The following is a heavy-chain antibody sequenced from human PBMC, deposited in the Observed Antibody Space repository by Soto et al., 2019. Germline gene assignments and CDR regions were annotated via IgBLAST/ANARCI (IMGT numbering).Heavy chain of an antibody. CDR3: AKDSGVWFGELSNDAFDI. CDR1: GFTFSSYG. V-gene: IGHV3-30*18. Sequence: GGSLRLSCAASGFTFSSYGMHWFRQAPGKGLEWVAVISYDGSNKYYADSVKGRFTISRDNSKNTLYLQMNSLRAEDTAVYYCAKDSGVWFGELSNDAFDIWGQGTMVTVSS. J-gene: IGHJ3*02. CDR2: ISYDGSNK. D-gene: IGHD3-10*01.